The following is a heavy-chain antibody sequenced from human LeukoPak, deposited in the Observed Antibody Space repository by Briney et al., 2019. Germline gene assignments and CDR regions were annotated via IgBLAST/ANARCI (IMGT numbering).Heavy chain of an antibody. D-gene: IGHD1-26*01. Sequence: ASVKVSCKASGYTFTGYFMHWVRQAPGQGLEWMGWISPNSDGTKYVQKFQGRVTMTRDTSITTVYMELSGLSFDDTAVYYCARGGGSYSVDYWGQGTLVIVSS. CDR3: ARGGGSYSVDY. J-gene: IGHJ4*02. CDR1: GYTFTGYF. V-gene: IGHV1-2*02. CDR2: ISPNSDGT.